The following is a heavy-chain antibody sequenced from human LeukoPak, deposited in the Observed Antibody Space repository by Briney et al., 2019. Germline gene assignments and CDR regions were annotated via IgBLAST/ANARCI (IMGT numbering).Heavy chain of an antibody. V-gene: IGHV3-23*01. Sequence: GSLRLSCAASGFTFSSYAMSWVRQAPGKGLGGVSAISGSGGSTYYADSVKGRFTISRDNSKNTLYLQMNSLRAEDTAVYYCAKGLKLLFSHAFDIWGQGTMVTVSS. CDR1: GFTFSSYA. CDR2: ISGSGGST. J-gene: IGHJ3*02. D-gene: IGHD2-21*02. CDR3: AKGLKLLFSHAFDI.